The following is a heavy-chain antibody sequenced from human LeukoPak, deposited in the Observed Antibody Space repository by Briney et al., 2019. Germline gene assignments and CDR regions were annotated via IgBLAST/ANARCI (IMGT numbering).Heavy chain of an antibody. CDR3: AREIFGSYYDSSGYCYFDY. CDR1: GGSISSGSYY. J-gene: IGHJ4*02. CDR2: IYTSGST. Sequence: SQTLSLTCTVSGGSISSGSYYWSWIRQPAGKGLEWIGRIYTSGSTNYNPSLKSRVTISVDTSKNQFSLKLSSVTAADTAVYYCAREIFGSYYDSSGYCYFDYWGQGTLVTVSS. V-gene: IGHV4-61*02. D-gene: IGHD3-22*01.